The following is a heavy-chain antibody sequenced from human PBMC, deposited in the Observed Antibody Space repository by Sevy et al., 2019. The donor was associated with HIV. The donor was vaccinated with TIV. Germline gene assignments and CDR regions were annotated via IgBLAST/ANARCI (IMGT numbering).Heavy chain of an antibody. CDR2: ISGSGGST. V-gene: IGHV3-23*01. Sequence: GGSLRLSCAASGFTFSSYAMSWVRQAPGKGLEWVSAISGSGGSTYYADSVKGRFTISRDKSKNTLYLQMNSLRAEDTAVYYCAKDPSYYDVWSGYHNWGQGTLVTVSS. D-gene: IGHD3-3*01. CDR1: GFTFSSYA. J-gene: IGHJ4*02. CDR3: AKDPSYYDVWSGYHN.